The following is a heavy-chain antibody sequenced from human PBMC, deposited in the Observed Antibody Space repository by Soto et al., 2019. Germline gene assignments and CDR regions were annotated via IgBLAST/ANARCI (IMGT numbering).Heavy chain of an antibody. CDR3: ARDLAHGITDD. CDR1: GYTFTSYA. V-gene: IGHV1-3*01. D-gene: IGHD3-10*01. J-gene: IGHJ4*02. Sequence: ASVKVSCKAFGYTFTSYAIHWVRQAPGQRLEWMGWINAGNGNTKYSQKFQGRVTITRDTSASTAYMELTSLRSEDTAVYYCARDLAHGITDDWGQGTLVTVS. CDR2: INAGNGNT.